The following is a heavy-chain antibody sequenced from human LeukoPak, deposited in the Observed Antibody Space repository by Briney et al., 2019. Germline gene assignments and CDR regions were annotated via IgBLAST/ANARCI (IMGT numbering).Heavy chain of an antibody. D-gene: IGHD6-13*01. CDR3: ARDSIAAAGTPDY. Sequence: QAGGSLRLSCVASGFTFSSYWMTWVRQAPGKGLEWVANIKTDGSQIYYVDSVKGRFTISRDNAKNSLSLQMNSLRAEDTAVYYCARDSIAAAGTPDYWGQGTLVTVSS. CDR2: IKTDGSQI. V-gene: IGHV3-7*01. CDR1: GFTFSSYW. J-gene: IGHJ4*02.